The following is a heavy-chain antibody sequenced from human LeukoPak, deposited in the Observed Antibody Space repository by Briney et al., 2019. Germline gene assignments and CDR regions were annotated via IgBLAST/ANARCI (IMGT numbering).Heavy chain of an antibody. CDR1: GFTFSSYS. J-gene: IGHJ4*02. CDR2: ISSSSSYI. Sequence: PGGSLRLSCAASGFTFSSYSMNWVRQAPGKGLEWVSSISSSSSYIYYADSVKGRFTISRDNAKNSLYLLMNSLRAEDTAVYYCAGAIAVAAPGNWGQGTLVTVSS. V-gene: IGHV3-21*01. D-gene: IGHD6-19*01. CDR3: AGAIAVAAPGN.